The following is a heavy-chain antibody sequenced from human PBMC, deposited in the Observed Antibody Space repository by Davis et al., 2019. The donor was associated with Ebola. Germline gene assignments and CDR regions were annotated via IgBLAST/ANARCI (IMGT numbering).Heavy chain of an antibody. V-gene: IGHV4-59*12. D-gene: IGHD3-3*01. CDR1: GGSISSYY. Sequence: PSETLSLTCTVSGGSISSYYWSWIRQPPGKGLEWIGYIYYSGSTNYNPSLKSRVTISVDTSKNQFSLKLSSVTAADTAVYYCARIRFLEWHYYYYMDVWGKGTTVTVSS. CDR3: ARIRFLEWHYYYYMDV. J-gene: IGHJ6*03. CDR2: IYYSGST.